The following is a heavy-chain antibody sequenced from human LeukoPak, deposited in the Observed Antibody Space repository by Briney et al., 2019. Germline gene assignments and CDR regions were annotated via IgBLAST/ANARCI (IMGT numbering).Heavy chain of an antibody. D-gene: IGHD7-27*01. Sequence: PGGSLRLSCAPSGFTFSSYGMHWVRQAPGKGLEWVAFIRYGGSNEYYADSVKGRFTISRDKSKNTLYLQMNSLRVEDTAVYYCARSSLGDYWGQGTPVTVSS. CDR2: IRYGGSNE. CDR1: GFTFSSYG. CDR3: ARSSLGDY. V-gene: IGHV3-30*02. J-gene: IGHJ4*02.